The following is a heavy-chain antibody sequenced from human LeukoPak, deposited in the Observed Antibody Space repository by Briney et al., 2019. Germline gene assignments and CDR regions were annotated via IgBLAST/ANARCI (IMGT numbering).Heavy chain of an antibody. CDR3: ARARDWSTGAFDT. D-gene: IGHD2-21*01. CDR1: GFTFDDYA. Sequence: GGSLRLSCAASGFTFDDYAMHWVRQAPGKGLEWVSGISWNSGSLDYADSVKGRFTISRDNAKNSLYLQMNSLRAEDTAVYYCARARDWSTGAFDTWGQGTMVTVSS. J-gene: IGHJ3*02. V-gene: IGHV3-9*01. CDR2: ISWNSGSL.